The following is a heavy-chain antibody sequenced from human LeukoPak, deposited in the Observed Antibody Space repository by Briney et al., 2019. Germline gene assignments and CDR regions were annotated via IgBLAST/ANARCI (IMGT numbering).Heavy chain of an antibody. CDR3: ARGPEDIVVVLTPGPLFD. D-gene: IGHD2-2*01. CDR1: GGSFSGYY. CDR2: INHSGST. V-gene: IGHV4-34*01. J-gene: IGHJ4*02. Sequence: PSETLSLTCAVYGGSFSGYYWSWIRQPPGKGLEWIGEINHSGSTNYNPSLKSRVTISVDTSKNQISLKLSSVTAADTAVYYCARGPEDIVVVLTPGPLFDWGQGTLVTVSS.